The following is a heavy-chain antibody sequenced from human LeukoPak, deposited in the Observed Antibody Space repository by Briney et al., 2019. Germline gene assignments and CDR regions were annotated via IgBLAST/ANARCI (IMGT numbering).Heavy chain of an antibody. CDR1: GASITSYY. CDR2: FYYSGST. J-gene: IGHJ3*01. Sequence: IPSETLSLTCTVSGASITSYYWSWIRQPPGKGLEWIGYFYYSGSTTYKPSLKSRVTISVDTSKNQFSLKLSSVTAADTAVYYCARPSLDYGGIDAFDFWGQGTLVTVSS. CDR3: ARPSLDYGGIDAFDF. D-gene: IGHD4-23*01. V-gene: IGHV4-59*08.